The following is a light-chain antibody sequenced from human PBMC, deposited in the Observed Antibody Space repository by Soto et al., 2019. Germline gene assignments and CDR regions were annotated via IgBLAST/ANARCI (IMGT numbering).Light chain of an antibody. Sequence: QSVLIQPPSASGTPGQRVTISCSGSSSNIGSNTVNWYQQLPGTAPTLFIYSNNQRPSGVPDRFSGSKSDTSASLAISGLQSEDEADYYCAAWDDSLNGVLIGGGTKLTVL. J-gene: IGLJ2*01. CDR3: AAWDDSLNGVL. CDR2: SNN. CDR1: SSNIGSNT. V-gene: IGLV1-44*01.